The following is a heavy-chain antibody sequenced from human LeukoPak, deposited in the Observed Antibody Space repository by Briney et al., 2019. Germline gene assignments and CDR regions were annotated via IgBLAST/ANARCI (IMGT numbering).Heavy chain of an antibody. V-gene: IGHV4-59*08. CDR1: GGSISSYY. CDR2: IYYSGST. CDR3: ARNRYCSSTSCPGYFDY. Sequence: SETLSLTCTVSGGSISSYYWSWIRQPPGKGLERIGYIYYSGSTNYNPSLKSRVTISEDTSKNQFSLRLRSVTAADTAVYYCARNRYCSSTSCPGYFDYWGQGTLVTVSS. J-gene: IGHJ4*02. D-gene: IGHD2-2*01.